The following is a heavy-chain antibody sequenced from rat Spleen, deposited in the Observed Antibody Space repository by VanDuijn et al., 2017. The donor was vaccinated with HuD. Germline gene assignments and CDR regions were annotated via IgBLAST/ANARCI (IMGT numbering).Heavy chain of an antibody. D-gene: IGHD1-5*01. CDR2: INSAGST. V-gene: IGHV3-3*01. CDR1: GHSITSSYR. J-gene: IGHJ2*01. CDR3: ARRRNYNYDYFDY. Sequence: EVQLQESGPGLVKPSQSLSLTCSVTGHSITSSYRWNWIRKFPGNKLEWMGYINSAGSTNYNPSLKSRISITRDTSKNQFFLQVNSVTSEDTATYYCARRRNYNYDYFDYWGQGVMVTVSS.